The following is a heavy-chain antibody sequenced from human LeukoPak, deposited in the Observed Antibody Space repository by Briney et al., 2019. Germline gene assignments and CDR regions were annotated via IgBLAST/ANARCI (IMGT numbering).Heavy chain of an antibody. D-gene: IGHD1/OR15-1a*01. CDR1: RYSFTSYW. Sequence: GESLTISCKGSRYSFTSYWIGWVRQMPGKGLEWMGIIYPGDSDTRYSPSFQGQVTISADKSISTAYLQWRSLKASDTAMYYCARLRGRQTTDAFDIWGQGTMVTVSS. J-gene: IGHJ3*02. CDR3: ARLRGRQTTDAFDI. V-gene: IGHV5-51*01. CDR2: IYPGDSDT.